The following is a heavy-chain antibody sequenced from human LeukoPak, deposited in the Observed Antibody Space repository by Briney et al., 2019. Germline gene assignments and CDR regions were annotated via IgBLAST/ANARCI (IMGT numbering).Heavy chain of an antibody. CDR1: GFTFDDHA. D-gene: IGHD3-10*01. J-gene: IGHJ3*02. CDR2: IGNDGST. Sequence: PGGSLRLSRAASGFTFDDHAMHWVRQAPGKGLEWVSLIGNDGSTKYADSVKGRFTISRGSSKNSIYLEMHSLRTEDTALYYCASQTKYYYGSGSYWTAFDIWGQRTMVTVSS. V-gene: IGHV3-43*02. CDR3: ASQTKYYYGSGSYWTAFDI.